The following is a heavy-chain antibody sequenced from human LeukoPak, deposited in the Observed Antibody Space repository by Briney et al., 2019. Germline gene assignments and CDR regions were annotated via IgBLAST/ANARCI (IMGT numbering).Heavy chain of an antibody. CDR1: GGSISSSSYY. J-gene: IGHJ5*02. D-gene: IGHD2-2*01. CDR3: ARHNAERGYQLLIGDWFDP. CDR2: IYYSGST. V-gene: IGHV4-39*01. Sequence: SETLSLTCTVSGGSISSSSYYWGWIRQPPGKGLEWIGSIYYSGSTYYNPSLKSRVTISVDTSKNQFSLKLSSVTAADTAVYYCARHNAERGYQLLIGDWFDPWGQGTLVTVSS.